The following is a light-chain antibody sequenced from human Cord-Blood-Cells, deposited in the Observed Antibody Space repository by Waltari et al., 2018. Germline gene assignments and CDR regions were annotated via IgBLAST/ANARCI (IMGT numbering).Light chain of an antibody. CDR2: DAS. Sequence: DIQMTQSPPSLTASVGDRVTITWQASQDVSNYLTWYQQKPGKAPKLLIYDASNLETGVPSRFSGSGSGTDFTFTISSLQPEDIATYYCQQYDNLPLTFGGGTKVEIK. J-gene: IGKJ4*01. V-gene: IGKV1-33*01. CDR1: QDVSNY. CDR3: QQYDNLPLT.